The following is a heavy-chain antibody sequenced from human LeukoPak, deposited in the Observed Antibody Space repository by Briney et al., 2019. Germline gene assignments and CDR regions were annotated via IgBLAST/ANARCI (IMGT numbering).Heavy chain of an antibody. CDR1: GFTFSTYG. J-gene: IGHJ6*03. CDR3: AKDRDYGDYPSAYYYYMDV. CDR2: IRYDGSK. V-gene: IGHV3-30*02. Sequence: GGSLRLSCAPSGFTFSTYGIHGVRRAPGRGLEWVAFIRYDGSKWYADSVKGRFTISRDNSKNMLYLQMNSLRAEDTAMYHCAKDRDYGDYPSAYYYYMDVWGKGTTVTVSS. D-gene: IGHD4-17*01.